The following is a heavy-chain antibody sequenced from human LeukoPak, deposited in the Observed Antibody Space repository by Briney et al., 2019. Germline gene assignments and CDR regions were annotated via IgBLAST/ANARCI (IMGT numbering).Heavy chain of an antibody. Sequence: SETLSLTCTVFGDSVTGYYLNWVRQPPGKGLEWIGHIYRIGTTNYNPSLKSRLTISADTSKNQFSLKLRSVTAADTAVYYCVIGVGWQPDYWGQGALVTVST. D-gene: IGHD2-15*01. CDR2: IYRIGTT. J-gene: IGHJ4*02. CDR1: GDSVTGYY. CDR3: VIGVGWQPDY. V-gene: IGHV4-59*02.